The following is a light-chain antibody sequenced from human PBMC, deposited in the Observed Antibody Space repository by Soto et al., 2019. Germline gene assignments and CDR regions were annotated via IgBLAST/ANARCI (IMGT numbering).Light chain of an antibody. J-gene: IGLJ1*01. CDR2: SNN. V-gene: IGLV1-44*01. Sequence: QSVLTQPPSASESPGQRVTISCSGSSSNVGSNAVNWYQQLPGTAPTLLIYSNNERLPGVPDRFSGSKSGTSASLAISGLQSEDEADYYCATWDDSLNGYVFGTGTKVTVL. CDR1: SSNVGSNA. CDR3: ATWDDSLNGYV.